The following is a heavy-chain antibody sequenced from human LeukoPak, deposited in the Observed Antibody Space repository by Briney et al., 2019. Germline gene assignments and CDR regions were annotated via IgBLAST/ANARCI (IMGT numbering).Heavy chain of an antibody. J-gene: IGHJ4*02. CDR2: IWYDGSNK. CDR1: GFTFSSYG. D-gene: IGHD3-10*01. CDR3: AREGDGSGCFDY. Sequence: GGFLRLSCAASGFTFSSYGMHWVRQAPGKGLEWVAVIWYDGSNKYYADSVKGRFTISRDNSKNTLYLQMNSLRAEDTAVYHCAREGDGSGCFDYWGQGTLVTVSS. V-gene: IGHV3-33*01.